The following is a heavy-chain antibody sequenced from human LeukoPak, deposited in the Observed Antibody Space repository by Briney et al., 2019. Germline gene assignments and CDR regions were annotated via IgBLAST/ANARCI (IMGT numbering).Heavy chain of an antibody. D-gene: IGHD1-26*01. J-gene: IGHJ4*02. Sequence: GGSLRLSCAASGFTFSSYAMSWVRQAPGKGLEWVSAISGSGGSTYYADSVKGRFTISRDNSKNTLYLQMDSLRAEDTAMYYCTRVAGASPKDYWGQGTLVTVSS. CDR3: TRVAGASPKDY. V-gene: IGHV3-23*01. CDR1: GFTFSSYA. CDR2: ISGSGGST.